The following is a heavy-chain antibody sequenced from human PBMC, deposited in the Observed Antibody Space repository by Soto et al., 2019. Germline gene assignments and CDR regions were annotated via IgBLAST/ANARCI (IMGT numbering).Heavy chain of an antibody. Sequence: EVQLVDSGGDLVKPGGSLRLSCAGSGFVFSNAWINWVRQAPGKGLEWVGRIKSKALGGTTDFAAPVRGRFAITRDDSRNMAYMQMNSLNTEDTAVYYCITDSYSIMIEVRFDYWGHGTPVTVSS. CDR1: GFVFSNAW. J-gene: IGHJ4*01. CDR2: IKSKALGGTT. V-gene: IGHV3-15*07. CDR3: ITDSYSIMIEVRFDY. D-gene: IGHD3-16*01.